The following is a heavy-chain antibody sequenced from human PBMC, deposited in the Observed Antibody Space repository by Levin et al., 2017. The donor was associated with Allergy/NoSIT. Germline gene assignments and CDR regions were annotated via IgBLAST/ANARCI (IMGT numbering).Heavy chain of an antibody. CDR1: GGSLSDSY. V-gene: IGHV4-4*07. CDR3: ARDADYHASGLDF. CDR2: IYSSGVT. Sequence: SQTLSLTCAVSGGSLSDSYWSWIRQPAGKGLEWFGRIYSSGVTHYNPSLKSRVTMSVDPSKNQFSLRLTSVTAADTAVYYCARDADYHASGLDFWGQGILVTVSS. D-gene: IGHD3-10*01. J-gene: IGHJ4*02.